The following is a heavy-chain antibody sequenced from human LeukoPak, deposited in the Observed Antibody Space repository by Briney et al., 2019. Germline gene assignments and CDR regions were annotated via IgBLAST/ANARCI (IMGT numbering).Heavy chain of an antibody. D-gene: IGHD7-27*01. CDR2: ISGSGGST. V-gene: IGHV3-23*01. CDR3: AKRDRELGFDY. Sequence: GGSLRLSCTASGSTFSSYAMSWVRQAPGKGLEWVSAISGSGGSTYYADSVKGRFTISRDNSKNTLYLQMNSLRAEDTAVYYCAKRDRELGFDYWGQGTLVTVSS. J-gene: IGHJ4*02. CDR1: GSTFSSYA.